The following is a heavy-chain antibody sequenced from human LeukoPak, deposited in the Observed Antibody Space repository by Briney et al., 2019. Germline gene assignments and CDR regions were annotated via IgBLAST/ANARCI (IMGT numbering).Heavy chain of an antibody. Sequence: SETLSLTCTVSGVSISSDYWSWLRQPPGKGLEWIGYIYYTGSTNYNPSLKSRVTISVDTSKNQFSLKLSSVTAADTAVYYCARFTVPAAIIDYWGQGTLVTVSS. D-gene: IGHD2-2*01. J-gene: IGHJ4*02. V-gene: IGHV4-59*01. CDR2: IYYTGST. CDR1: GVSISSDY. CDR3: ARFTVPAAIIDY.